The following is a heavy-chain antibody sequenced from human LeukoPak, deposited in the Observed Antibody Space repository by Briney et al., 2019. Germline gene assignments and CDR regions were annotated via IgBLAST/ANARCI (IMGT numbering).Heavy chain of an antibody. CDR1: GYTFTSYY. CDR3: AREADYVWGSYRYYFDY. CDR2: INPSGGST. J-gene: IGHJ4*02. D-gene: IGHD3-16*01. V-gene: IGHV1-46*01. Sequence: ASVKVSCKASGYTFTSYYMHWVRQAPGQGLEWMGIINPSGGSTSYAQKFQGRVTMTRDMSTSTVYMELSSLRSEDTAVYYCAREADYVWGSYRYYFDYWGQGTLVTVSS.